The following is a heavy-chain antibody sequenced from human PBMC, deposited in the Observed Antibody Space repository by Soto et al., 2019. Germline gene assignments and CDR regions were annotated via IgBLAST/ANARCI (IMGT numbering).Heavy chain of an antibody. Sequence: SETLSLTXTVSGSSLSSSSYYWGWIRQPPGKGLEWIGSLYYSGSTYYNPSLKSRVTISVDTSKNQFSLKLSSVTAADTAVYYCARGLTVTMISWGQGTLVTVSS. CDR3: ARGLTVTMIS. CDR1: GSSLSSSSYY. CDR2: LYYSGST. V-gene: IGHV4-39*01. D-gene: IGHD3-22*01. J-gene: IGHJ4*02.